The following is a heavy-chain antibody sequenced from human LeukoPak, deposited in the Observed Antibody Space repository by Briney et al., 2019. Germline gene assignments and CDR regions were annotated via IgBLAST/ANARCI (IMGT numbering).Heavy chain of an antibody. CDR3: ARHNSYGYYYYYYYYMDV. CDR2: IYHSGST. V-gene: IGHV4-38-2*01. D-gene: IGHD5-18*01. CDR1: GYSISSGYY. J-gene: IGHJ6*03. Sequence: SETLSLTCAVSGYSISSGYYWGWIRQPPGKGLEWIGSIYHSGSTYYNPSLKSRVTISVDTSKNQFSLELSSVTAADTAVYYCARHNSYGYYYYYYYYMDVWGKGTTVTVSS.